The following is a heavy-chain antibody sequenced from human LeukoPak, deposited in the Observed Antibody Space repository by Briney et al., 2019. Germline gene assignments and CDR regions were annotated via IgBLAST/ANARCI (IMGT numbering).Heavy chain of an antibody. J-gene: IGHJ3*02. Sequence: GRSLRLSCAASGFTLSSYWMHWVRQAPGKGLVWVSRINRDGSSTTYADSVKGRFTISRDNAKHTLYLQMNSLRAEDTAVYYCARVCQVTTEYDAFDIWGQGTMVTVSS. CDR3: ARVCQVTTEYDAFDI. V-gene: IGHV3-74*01. D-gene: IGHD4-17*01. CDR1: GFTLSSYW. CDR2: INRDGSST.